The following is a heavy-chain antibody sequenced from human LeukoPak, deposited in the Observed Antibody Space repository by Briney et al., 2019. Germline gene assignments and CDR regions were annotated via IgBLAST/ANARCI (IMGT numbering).Heavy chain of an antibody. D-gene: IGHD3-22*01. CDR1: GFTFSSYA. J-gene: IGHJ4*02. CDR2: ISGSGGST. V-gene: IGHV3-23*01. CDR3: AKDPRSGYYYDSSGYYYFEN. Sequence: GGSLRLSCAASGFTFSSYAMSWVRQAPGKGLEWVSAISGSGGSTYYADSVKGRFTISRENSKNTLYLQINSLRAEDTAVYYCAKDPRSGYYYDSSGYYYFENWGQGTLVTVSS.